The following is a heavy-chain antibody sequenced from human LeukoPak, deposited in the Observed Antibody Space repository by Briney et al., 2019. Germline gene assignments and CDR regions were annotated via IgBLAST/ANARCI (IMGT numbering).Heavy chain of an antibody. V-gene: IGHV4-39*01. D-gene: IGHD5-24*01. CDR3: ARHEEEDGYNAKTPDY. Sequence: SETLSLTCDVSGVSISGTNYYWGWIRQPPGMGLEWIGSIHYRLPTFYNPLLKSRVTISVDTSKNQISLRLRSVTAADTAVYYCARHEEEDGYNAKTPDYWGQGTLVTVSS. CDR2: IHYRLPT. CDR1: GVSISGTNYY. J-gene: IGHJ4*02.